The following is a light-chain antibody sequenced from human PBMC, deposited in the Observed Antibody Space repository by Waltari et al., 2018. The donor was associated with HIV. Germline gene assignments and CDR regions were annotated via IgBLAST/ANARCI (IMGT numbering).Light chain of an antibody. V-gene: IGLV2-23*02. Sequence: QSALTQPASVSGSLGQSITISCTGTSSDIGSYNLVSWYQQYPGKAPKVIIYDVNKWPSGVAQRFSGLKAANTASLTISGLQAEDEADYYCCSYAGSPTFVIFGGGTKVTVL. J-gene: IGLJ2*01. CDR2: DVN. CDR1: SSDIGSYNL. CDR3: CSYAGSPTFVI.